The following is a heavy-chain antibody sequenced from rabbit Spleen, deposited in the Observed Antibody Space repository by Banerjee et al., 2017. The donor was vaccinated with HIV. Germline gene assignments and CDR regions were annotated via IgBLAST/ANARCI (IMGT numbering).Heavy chain of an antibody. CDR1: GIDFTKYY. CDR2: IDPIFGIS. CDR3: ARDLVAVIGWNFNL. D-gene: IGHD1-1*01. V-gene: IGHV1S7*01. Sequence: QLVESGGGLVRPEGSLTLSCKASGIDFTKYYITWVRQAPGKGLEWIGYIDPIFGISYYATWVNGRFTISSHDAQNTLYLQLSSLTAADTATYFCARDLVAVIGWNFNLWGPGTLVTVS. J-gene: IGHJ4*01.